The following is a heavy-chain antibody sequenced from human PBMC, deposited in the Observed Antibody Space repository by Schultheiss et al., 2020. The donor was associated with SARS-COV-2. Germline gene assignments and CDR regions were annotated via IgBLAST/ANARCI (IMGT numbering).Heavy chain of an antibody. D-gene: IGHD6-13*01. CDR2: IYYSGST. CDR3: ARDAPKAAAGKWGYYYYGMDV. J-gene: IGHJ6*02. CDR1: GGSISCGGYY. Sequence: SETLSLTCTVSGGSISCGGYYWSWIRQHPGKGLEWIGYIYYSGSTYYNPSLKSRVTISVDTSKNQFSLKLSSVTAADTAVYYCARDAPKAAAGKWGYYYYGMDVWGQGTTVTVSS. V-gene: IGHV4-31*03.